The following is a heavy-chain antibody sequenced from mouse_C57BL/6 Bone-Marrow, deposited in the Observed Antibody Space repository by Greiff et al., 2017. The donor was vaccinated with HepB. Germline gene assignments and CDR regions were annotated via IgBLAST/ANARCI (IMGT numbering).Heavy chain of an antibody. Sequence: QVQLQQSGPELVKPGASVKISCKASGYTFTDYYINWVKQRPGQGLEWIGWIFPGSGSTYYNEKFKGKATLTVDKSSSTAYMLLSSLTSEDSAVYFCARRGLYDGYCYYAMDYWGQGTSVTVSS. J-gene: IGHJ4*01. D-gene: IGHD2-3*01. V-gene: IGHV1-75*01. CDR1: GYTFTDYY. CDR3: ARRGLYDGYCYYAMDY. CDR2: IFPGSGST.